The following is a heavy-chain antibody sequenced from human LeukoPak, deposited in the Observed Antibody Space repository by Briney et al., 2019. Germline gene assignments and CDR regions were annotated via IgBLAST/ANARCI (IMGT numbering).Heavy chain of an antibody. V-gene: IGHV3-9*01. Sequence: GGSLRLSCAASGFTFSSYAMNWVRQAPGKGLEWVSAISWSSGNIYYADSVKGRFTISRDNAKNSLYLQMNSLRAEDTALYYCAKDIGQGRFEILGTHFDYWGQETLVTVSS. CDR2: ISWSSGNI. CDR1: GFTFSSYA. CDR3: AKDIGQGRFEILGTHFDY. D-gene: IGHD3-16*01. J-gene: IGHJ4*02.